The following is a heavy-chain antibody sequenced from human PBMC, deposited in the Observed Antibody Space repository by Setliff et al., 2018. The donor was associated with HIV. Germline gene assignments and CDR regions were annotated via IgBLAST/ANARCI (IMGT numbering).Heavy chain of an antibody. CDR3: AKGPTRSGAVYDSDGYYLRFFDY. CDR2: INPISGNT. J-gene: IGHJ4*02. D-gene: IGHD3-22*01. Sequence: ASVKVSCKASGYTFTSYYVHWVRQAPGQGLEWMGIINPISGNTNYAQNFQGRVTMTRDTSTSIVYMELSSLRSEDTAVYYCAKGPTRSGAVYDSDGYYLRFFDYWGQGALVTVSS. V-gene: IGHV1-46*03. CDR1: GYTFTSYY.